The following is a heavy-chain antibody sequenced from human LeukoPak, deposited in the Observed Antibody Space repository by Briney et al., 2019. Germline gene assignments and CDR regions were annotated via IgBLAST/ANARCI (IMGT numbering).Heavy chain of an antibody. CDR1: GYTFTRYD. V-gene: IGHV1-8*01. D-gene: IGHD4-17*01. CDR3: ARGTRTVTTIYYYDGMDV. J-gene: IGHJ6*02. CDR2: MNPNSGNT. Sequence: ASVKVSCKASGYTFTRYDINWVRQATGQGLEWMGWMNPNSGNTGYAQKFQGRVTMTRNTSISTAYMELSSLRSEDTAVYYCARGTRTVTTIYYYDGMDVWGQGTTVTVSS.